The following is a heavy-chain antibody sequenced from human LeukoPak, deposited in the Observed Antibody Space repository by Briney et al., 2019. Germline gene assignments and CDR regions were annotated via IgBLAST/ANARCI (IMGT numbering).Heavy chain of an antibody. CDR1: GGSISSGGYY. V-gene: IGHV4-31*03. J-gene: IGHJ3*02. CDR3: AREVTVYGSGSYFSSGAFDI. CDR2: IYYSGST. Sequence: PSETLSLTCTVSGGSISSGGYYWSWIRQHPGKGLEWTGYIYYSGSTYYSPSLKSRVTISVDTSKNQFSLKLSSVTAADTAVYYCAREVTVYGSGSYFSSGAFDIWGQGTMVTVSS. D-gene: IGHD3-10*01.